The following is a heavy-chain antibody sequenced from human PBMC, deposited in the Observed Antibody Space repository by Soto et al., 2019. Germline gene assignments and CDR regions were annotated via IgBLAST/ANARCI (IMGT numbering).Heavy chain of an antibody. CDR3: ARGIAARRAYFDY. CDR2: IWYDGSNK. D-gene: IGHD6-6*01. CDR1: GFTFSSYG. V-gene: IGHV3-33*01. J-gene: IGHJ4*02. Sequence: QVQLVESGGGVVQPGRSLRLSCAAAGFTFSSYGMHWVRQAPGKGLEWVAVIWYDGSNKYYADSVKDRFTISRDNSKNTLYLQMNSLRAEDTAVYYCARGIAARRAYFDYWGQGTLVTVSS.